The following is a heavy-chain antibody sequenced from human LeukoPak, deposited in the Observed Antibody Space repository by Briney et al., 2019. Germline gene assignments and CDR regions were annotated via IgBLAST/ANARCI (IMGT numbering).Heavy chain of an antibody. CDR2: MNPNSGNT. CDR3: ARGVGYSSSWYSWSPRRNNWFDP. D-gene: IGHD6-13*01. V-gene: IGHV1-8*01. Sequence: ASVKVSCKASGYTFTSYDINWVRQATGQGLEWMGWMNPNSGNTGYAQKFQGRVTKTRNTSISTAYMELSSLRSEDTAVYYCARGVGYSSSWYSWSPRRNNWFDPWGQGTLSPSPQ. CDR1: GYTFTSYD. J-gene: IGHJ5*02.